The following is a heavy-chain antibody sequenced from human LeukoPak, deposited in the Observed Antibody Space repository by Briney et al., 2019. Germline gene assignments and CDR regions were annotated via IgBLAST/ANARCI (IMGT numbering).Heavy chain of an antibody. V-gene: IGHV4-4*07. CDR1: GASIKSYY. D-gene: IGHD2-21*02. CDR3: AREASGLLLD. Sequence: SETLPHTCTVSGASIKSYYWNWIRQFAAKGLEWIGRMYSSGNTDYNPSLQGRVTMSVDTSKNQFSLKLTSVTAPDRAIYYCAREASGLLLDWGQGVLVTVSP. CDR2: MYSSGNT. J-gene: IGHJ4*02.